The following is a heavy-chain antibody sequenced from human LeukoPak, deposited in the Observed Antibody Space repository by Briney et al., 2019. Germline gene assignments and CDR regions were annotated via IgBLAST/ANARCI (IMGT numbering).Heavy chain of an antibody. J-gene: IGHJ6*03. V-gene: IGHV4-59*01. D-gene: IGHD3-16*01. CDR3: ARDLRDYVWGSYLDV. Sequence: SETLSLTCTVSGGSISSYYWIWIRQPPGKGLEWIGYIYYSGSTNYNPSLKSRVTISVDTSKNQFSLKLSSVTAADTAVYYCARDLRDYVWGSYLDVWGKGTTVTVSS. CDR1: GGSISSYY. CDR2: IYYSGST.